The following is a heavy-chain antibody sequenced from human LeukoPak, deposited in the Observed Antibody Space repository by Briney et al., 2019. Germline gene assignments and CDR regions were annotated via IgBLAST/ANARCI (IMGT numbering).Heavy chain of an antibody. CDR2: INPNSGGT. D-gene: IGHD4-11*01. J-gene: IGHJ4*02. CDR3: ARWMATVTTPDY. CDR1: GYTFNGFY. Sequence: ASVKVSCKASGYTFNGFYLHWVRQAPGQGLERMGWINPNSGGTNYAQKFQGRVTMTRDTSISTDYMELSRLRSDDTAVYYCARWMATVTTPDYWGQGTLVTVSS. V-gene: IGHV1-2*02.